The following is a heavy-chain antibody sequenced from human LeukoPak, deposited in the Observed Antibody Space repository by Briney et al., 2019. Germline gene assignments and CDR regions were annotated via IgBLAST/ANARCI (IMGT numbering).Heavy chain of an antibody. CDR3: AREGSRGAFDI. CDR2: IYYSGST. Sequence: SETLSLTCTVSGGSISSYSWSWIRQPPGKGLEWIGYIYYSGSTNYNPSLKSRVTISEDTSKNQFSLKLSSVTAADTAVYYCAREGSRGAFDIWGQGTMVTVSS. D-gene: IGHD2-15*01. J-gene: IGHJ3*02. V-gene: IGHV4-59*01. CDR1: GGSISSYS.